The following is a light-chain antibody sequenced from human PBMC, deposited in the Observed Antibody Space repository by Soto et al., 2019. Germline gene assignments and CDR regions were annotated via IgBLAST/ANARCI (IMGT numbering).Light chain of an antibody. CDR1: ISNVGSYNL. J-gene: IGLJ3*02. CDR2: EVN. CDR3: YSYEGGRV. V-gene: IGLV2-23*02. Sequence: QSALTQPASVSGSPGQSITISCTGTISNVGSYNLVSWYQQHPGKGPKLIIYEVNKQPSGVSNRFSGSKSGNTASLTISGLQTEDEADYYCYSYEGGRVFGGGTKLTVL.